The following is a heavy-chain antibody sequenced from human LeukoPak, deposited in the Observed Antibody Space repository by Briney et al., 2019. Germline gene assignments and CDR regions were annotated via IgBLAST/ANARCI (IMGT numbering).Heavy chain of an antibody. CDR2: IKEDGSEK. CDR1: GFTFSTYW. CDR3: ARIHSGSYYMGFDY. Sequence: PGGSLRLSCEASGFTFSTYWMTWVRQAPGKGLEWVANIKEDGSEKSYVDSVKGRFTIPKGNAKNSLYLQMNSLRAEDTAVYYCARIHSGSYYMGFDYWGQGALVTVSS. V-gene: IGHV3-7*01. D-gene: IGHD1-26*01. J-gene: IGHJ4*02.